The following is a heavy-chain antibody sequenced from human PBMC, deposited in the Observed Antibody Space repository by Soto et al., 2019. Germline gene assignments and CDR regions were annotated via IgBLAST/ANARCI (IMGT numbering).Heavy chain of an antibody. CDR1: GGSISSGGYS. V-gene: IGHV4-30-2*01. Sequence: PSETLSLTCAVSGGSISSGGYSLSWIRQPPGKGLEWIGYIYHSGSTYYNPSLKSRVTISVDRSKNQFSLKLSSVTAADTAVYYCGCTDSEHPSGTAVWGHGTTV. CDR3: GCTDSEHPSGTAV. CDR2: IYHSGST. D-gene: IGHD2-8*02. J-gene: IGHJ6*02.